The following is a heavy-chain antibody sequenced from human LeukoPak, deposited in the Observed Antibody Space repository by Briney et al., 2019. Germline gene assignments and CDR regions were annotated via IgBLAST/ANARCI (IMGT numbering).Heavy chain of an antibody. CDR1: GGSISSSSYY. V-gene: IGHV4-39*07. CDR3: ARTLPAAPTDFDY. J-gene: IGHJ4*02. CDR2: IYYSGST. Sequence: SETLSLTCTVSGGSISSSSYYWGWIRQPPGKGLEWIGSIYYSGSTYYNPFLKSRVTISVDTSKNQFSLKLSSVTAADTAVYYCARTLPAAPTDFDYWGQGTLVTVSS. D-gene: IGHD2-2*01.